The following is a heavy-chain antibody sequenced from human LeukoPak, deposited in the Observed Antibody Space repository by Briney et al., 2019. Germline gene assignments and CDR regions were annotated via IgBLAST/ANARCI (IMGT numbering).Heavy chain of an antibody. Sequence: PSETLSLTCTVSGGSISSSSYYWGWIRQPPGKGLEWIGEINHSGSTNYNPSLKSRVTISVDTSKNQFSLKLSSVTAADTAVYYCARSLTINPAPAGYWGQGTLVTVSS. CDR3: ARSLTINPAPAGY. J-gene: IGHJ4*02. CDR1: GGSISSSSYY. CDR2: INHSGST. D-gene: IGHD5-24*01. V-gene: IGHV4-39*07.